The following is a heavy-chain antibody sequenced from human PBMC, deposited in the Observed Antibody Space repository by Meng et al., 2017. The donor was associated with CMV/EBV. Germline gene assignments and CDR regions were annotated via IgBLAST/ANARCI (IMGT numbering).Heavy chain of an antibody. CDR3: AKVSNRYDSSGYNDY. D-gene: IGHD3-22*01. CDR1: GFTFSSYG. J-gene: IGHJ4*02. CDR2: IRYDGSNK. Sequence: GESLKISCAASGFTFSSYGMHWVRQAPGQGLEWVAFIRYDGSNKYYADSVKGRFTISRDNSKNTLYLQMNSLRAEDTAVYYCAKVSNRYDSSGYNDYWGQGTLVTVSS. V-gene: IGHV3-30*02.